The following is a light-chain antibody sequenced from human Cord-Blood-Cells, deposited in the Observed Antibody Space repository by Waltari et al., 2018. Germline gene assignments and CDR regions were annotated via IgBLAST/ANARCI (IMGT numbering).Light chain of an antibody. CDR3: SSYTSSSTLV. Sequence: QSALTQPASVSGSPGQSITISCTGTSSDVGGYNYVSWDQQHPGKAPKLMIYEVSKRPSGGSNLFSGSKAGNTASLTISGLQAEDEADYYCSSYTSSSTLVFGTGTKVTVL. CDR1: SSDVGGYNY. J-gene: IGLJ1*01. CDR2: EVS. V-gene: IGLV2-14*01.